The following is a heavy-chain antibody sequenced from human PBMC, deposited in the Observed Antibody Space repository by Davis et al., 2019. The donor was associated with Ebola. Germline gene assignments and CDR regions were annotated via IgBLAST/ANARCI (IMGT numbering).Heavy chain of an antibody. CDR2: ISGSGGST. V-gene: IGHV3-23*01. D-gene: IGHD2-21*02. Sequence: PGGSLRLSCAASGFTFSSYAMSWVRQAPGKGLEWVSAISGSGGSTYYADSVKGRFTISRDNSKNTLYLQMNSLRAEDTAVYYCAKDLGGPLAVTNPFDYWGQGTLVTVSS. CDR3: AKDLGGPLAVTNPFDY. J-gene: IGHJ4*02. CDR1: GFTFSSYA.